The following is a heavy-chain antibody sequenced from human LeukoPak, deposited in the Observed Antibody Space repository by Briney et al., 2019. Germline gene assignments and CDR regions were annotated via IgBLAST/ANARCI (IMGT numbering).Heavy chain of an antibody. CDR3: AREDCSGGSCYYYYYYYMDV. CDR2: ISYDGNNK. CDR1: GFTFSRYA. J-gene: IGHJ6*03. V-gene: IGHV3-30*03. D-gene: IGHD2-15*01. Sequence: GGSLRLSCAASGFTFSRYAMHWVRQAPGKGLEWVALISYDGNNKYYADSVKGRFSISRDNSKNTLYLQMNSLRAEDTAVYYCAREDCSGGSCYYYYYYYMDVWGKGTTVTVSS.